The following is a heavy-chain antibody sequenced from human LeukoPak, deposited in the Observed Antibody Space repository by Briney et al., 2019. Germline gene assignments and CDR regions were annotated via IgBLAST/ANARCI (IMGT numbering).Heavy chain of an antibody. V-gene: IGHV4-59*08. D-gene: IGHD6-6*01. CDR1: GGSISSYY. CDR2: IYYSGST. Sequence: PSETLSLTCTVSGGSISSYYWSWIRQPPVKGLEWIGYIYYSGSTNYNPSLKSRVTISVDTSKNQFSLKLSSVTAADTAVYYCARLRSSSSYYFDYWGQGTLVTVSS. CDR3: ARLRSSSSYYFDY. J-gene: IGHJ4*02.